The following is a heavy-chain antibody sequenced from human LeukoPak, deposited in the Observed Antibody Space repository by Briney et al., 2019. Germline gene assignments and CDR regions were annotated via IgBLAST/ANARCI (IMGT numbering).Heavy chain of an antibody. Sequence: GGSLRLSCAASGFTFDDYLMHWVRQAPGKGLEWVSIISGSGGTTFYADSVKGRFTISRDNSRNTLYLQMNSLRAEDTAVYYCAKGQSCSGSTCYFDNWGQGTLVTVSS. CDR1: GFTFDDYL. J-gene: IGHJ4*02. CDR3: AKGQSCSGSTCYFDN. D-gene: IGHD3-3*01. CDR2: ISGSGGTT. V-gene: IGHV3-23*01.